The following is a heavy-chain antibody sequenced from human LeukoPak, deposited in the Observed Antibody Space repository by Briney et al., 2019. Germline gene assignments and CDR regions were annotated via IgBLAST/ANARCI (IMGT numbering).Heavy chain of an antibody. Sequence: SGGSLRLSCAASGFTFTSYAMTGVRQAPGKGLEWVSVISGSADNAYYADSVMGRFTISRDNSKNTLYLQMSSLRAEDTAVYYCAKSLYSGSSMVDYWGQGTLVTVSS. CDR1: GFTFTSYA. CDR2: ISGSADNA. J-gene: IGHJ4*02. D-gene: IGHD2-2*02. V-gene: IGHV3-23*01. CDR3: AKSLYSGSSMVDY.